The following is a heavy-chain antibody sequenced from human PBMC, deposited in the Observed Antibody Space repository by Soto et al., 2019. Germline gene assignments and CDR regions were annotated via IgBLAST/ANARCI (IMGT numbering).Heavy chain of an antibody. CDR1: CGSVSSCGYY. CDR2: TYYSGST. CDR3: ARVRGGGPFDD. J-gene: IGHJ4*02. D-gene: IGHD1-26*01. Sequence: PSEPLSVTCTVSCGSVSSCGYYWIFIRHHPGKGLEWIGYTYYSGSTYYNPSLKSRVTISVDTSKNQFSLKLSSVAAADTAVYYCARVRGGGPFDDWGQGTLVTVSS. V-gene: IGHV4-31*03.